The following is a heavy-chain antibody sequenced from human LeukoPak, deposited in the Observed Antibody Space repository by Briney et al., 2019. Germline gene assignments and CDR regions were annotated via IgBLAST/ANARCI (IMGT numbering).Heavy chain of an antibody. V-gene: IGHV3-30*18. J-gene: IGHJ4*02. CDR3: AKAPQQWLVLGY. Sequence: GGSLRLSCAASGFTFSNYGMHWVRQAPGKGPEWVAVISYDGSNKYYADSVKGRFTTSRDNSKNTLYLQMNSLRAEDTAIYYCAKAPQQWLVLGYWGQGTLVTVSS. D-gene: IGHD6-19*01. CDR1: GFTFSNYG. CDR2: ISYDGSNK.